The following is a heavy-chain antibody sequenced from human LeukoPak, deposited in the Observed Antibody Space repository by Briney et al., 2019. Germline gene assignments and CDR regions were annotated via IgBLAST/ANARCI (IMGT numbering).Heavy chain of an antibody. CDR3: ARYSHYDFWSSHPYFDY. V-gene: IGHV3-21*01. CDR2: ISSGSSYI. J-gene: IGHJ4*02. CDR1: GFTFSTYS. Sequence: GGSLRLSCAASGFTFSTYSMNWVRQAPGKGLEWVSSISSGSSYIYYADSVKGRFTISRDNAKNSLYLQMNSLRAEDTAVYYCARYSHYDFWSSHPYFDYWGQGTLVTVSS. D-gene: IGHD3-3*01.